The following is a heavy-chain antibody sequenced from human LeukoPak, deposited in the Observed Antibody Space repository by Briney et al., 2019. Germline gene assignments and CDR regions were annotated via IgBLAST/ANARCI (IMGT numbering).Heavy chain of an antibody. Sequence: GGSLRLSCTASGFTFGDYAMSWVRQAPGKGLEWVGFIRSKAYGSTTEYAASAKGRFTNSRDDSKSIAYLQMNSLKTEDTAVYYWTRVYDVGATTGGYFDYWGQGTLVTVSS. CDR3: TRVYDVGATTGGYFDY. CDR1: GFTFGDYA. CDR2: IRSKAYGSTT. J-gene: IGHJ4*02. V-gene: IGHV3-49*04. D-gene: IGHD1-26*01.